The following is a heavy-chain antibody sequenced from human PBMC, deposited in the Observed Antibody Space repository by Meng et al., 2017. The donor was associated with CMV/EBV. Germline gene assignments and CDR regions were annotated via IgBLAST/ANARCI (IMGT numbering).Heavy chain of an antibody. CDR2: IYTSGST. D-gene: IGHD3-10*01. J-gene: IGHJ4*02. CDR1: GGSISSGSYY. Sequence: VHLRESGPGLVKPSQTLSLTCTVSGGSISSGSYYWSWIRQPAGKGLEWIGRIYTSGSTNYNPSLKSRVTISVDTSKNQFSLKLSSVTAADTAVYYCASVQGLGVSWGQGTLVTVSS. CDR3: ASVQGLGVS. V-gene: IGHV4-61*02.